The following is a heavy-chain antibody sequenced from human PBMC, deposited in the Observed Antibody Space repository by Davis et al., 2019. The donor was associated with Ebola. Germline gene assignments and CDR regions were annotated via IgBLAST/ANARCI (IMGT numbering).Heavy chain of an antibody. Sequence: PGGSLRLSCTDSVIPFSSYAMTWVRQAPGKGLEWVSAISGSGGSTYYADSVRGRFTISRDNSKKTLYLQMNSLRAEDTAVYYCAKSGLSFGVVKYHYGMDVWGKGTTVTVSS. CDR1: VIPFSSYA. CDR2: ISGSGGST. D-gene: IGHD3-3*01. CDR3: AKSGLSFGVVKYHYGMDV. J-gene: IGHJ6*04. V-gene: IGHV3-23*01.